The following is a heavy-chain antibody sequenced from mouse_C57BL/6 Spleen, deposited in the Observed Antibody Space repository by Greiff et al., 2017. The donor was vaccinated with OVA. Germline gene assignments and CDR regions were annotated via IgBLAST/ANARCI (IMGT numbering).Heavy chain of an antibody. J-gene: IGHJ2*01. CDR2: ISSGSSTI. CDR3: ATLDY. Sequence: EVKLMESGGGLVKPGGSLKLSCAASGFTFSDYGMHWVRQAPEKGLEWVAYISSGSSTIYYADTVKGRFTISRDNAKNTLFLQMTSLRSEDTAMYYCATLDYRGQGTTLTVSS. CDR1: GFTFSDYG. V-gene: IGHV5-17*01.